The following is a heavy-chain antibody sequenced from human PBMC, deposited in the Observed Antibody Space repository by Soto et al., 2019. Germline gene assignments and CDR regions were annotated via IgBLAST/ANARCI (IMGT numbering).Heavy chain of an antibody. D-gene: IGHD3-3*01. CDR2: ISYDGSNK. Sequence: QVQLVESGGGVVQPGRSLRLSCAASGFTFSSYGMHWVRQAPGKGLEWVAVISYDGSNKYYADSVKGRFTISRDNSKNTLYLQMNSLRAEDTAVYYCAKSIHYDFWKGPFDPWGQGTLVTVSS. J-gene: IGHJ5*02. CDR1: GFTFSSYG. CDR3: AKSIHYDFWKGPFDP. V-gene: IGHV3-30*18.